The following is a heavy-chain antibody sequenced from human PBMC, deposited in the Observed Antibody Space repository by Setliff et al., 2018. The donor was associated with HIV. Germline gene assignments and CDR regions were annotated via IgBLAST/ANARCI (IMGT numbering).Heavy chain of an antibody. Sequence: GSLRLSCAVSGFTLSNAWMGWVRQAPGKGLEWVAHIKSKTDDATSHYAAPVQGRFTISGDDSKNTLYLQMDSLRPEDTAVYYCTRYGSGRSAGNNYYYNYMDVWGKGTTVTVSS. CDR1: GFTLSNAW. V-gene: IGHV3-15*01. D-gene: IGHD3-10*01. CDR3: TRYGSGRSAGNNYYYNYMDV. CDR2: IKSKTDDATS. J-gene: IGHJ6*03.